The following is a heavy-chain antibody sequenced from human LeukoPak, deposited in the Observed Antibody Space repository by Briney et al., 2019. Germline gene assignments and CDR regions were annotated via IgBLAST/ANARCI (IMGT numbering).Heavy chain of an antibody. CDR1: GFTFSSYG. CDR2: ISYDGSNK. CDR3: SKDQGSSTSCYSFDY. D-gene: IGHD2-2*01. J-gene: IGHJ4*02. Sequence: SRRPSCAASGFTFSSYGMHWVRQAPSKGLEWVAVISYDGSNKYYTDSGKGRFTISRDNYKTTLYLHMNSLRAEDTAVYYCSKDQGSSTSCYSFDYWGQGTLVTVSS. V-gene: IGHV3-30*18.